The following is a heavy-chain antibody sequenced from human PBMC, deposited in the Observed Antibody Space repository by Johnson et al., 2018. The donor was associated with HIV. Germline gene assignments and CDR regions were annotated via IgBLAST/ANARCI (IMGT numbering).Heavy chain of an antibody. V-gene: IGHV3-30*04. J-gene: IGHJ3*02. CDR2: ISYDGGSK. D-gene: IGHD5-18*01. CDR3: ARLPSGYSRDDLDI. Sequence: VQLVESGGGVVQPGTSLRLSCAASGLTFSHYPMHWVRQAPGKGLEWVAVISYDGGSKYYADSVKGRFTVSRDNSKNTLYLQINSLRPEDTAVYYCARLPSGYSRDDLDIWGQGTMVTVSS. CDR1: GLTFSHYP.